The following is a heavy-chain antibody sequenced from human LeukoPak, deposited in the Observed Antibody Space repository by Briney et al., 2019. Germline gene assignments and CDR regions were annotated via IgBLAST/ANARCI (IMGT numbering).Heavy chain of an antibody. J-gene: IGHJ4*02. D-gene: IGHD3-22*01. Sequence: GGSLRLSCAASGFTFSDYYMSWIRQAPGKGLEWVSAISGSGGSTYYADSVKGRFTISRDNSKNTLYLQMNSLRAEDTAVYYCAKATYYYDSSVDYWGQGTLVTVSS. V-gene: IGHV3-23*01. CDR3: AKATYYYDSSVDY. CDR2: ISGSGGST. CDR1: GFTFSDYY.